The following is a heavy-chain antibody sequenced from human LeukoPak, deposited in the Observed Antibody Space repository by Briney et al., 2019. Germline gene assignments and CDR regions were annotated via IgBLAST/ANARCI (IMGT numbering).Heavy chain of an antibody. CDR3: ARGPRERYFDY. Sequence: ASVKVSCKASGYTFTSYHMPWVRQAPGQGLEWMGIINPNLGTTTYAQKFQGRVTMTRDTSTSTVYMELSSLRSEDTAVYYCARGPRERYFDYWGQGTLVTVSS. CDR1: GYTFTSYH. J-gene: IGHJ4*02. V-gene: IGHV1-46*01. CDR2: INPNLGTT.